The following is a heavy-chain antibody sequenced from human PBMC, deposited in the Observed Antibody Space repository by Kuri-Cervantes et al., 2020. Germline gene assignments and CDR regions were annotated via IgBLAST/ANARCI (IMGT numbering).Heavy chain of an antibody. CDR3: ARVGVYSSSWYESDYYYYYGMDV. V-gene: IGHV3-53*01. D-gene: IGHD6-13*01. CDR1: GFTFSSYA. J-gene: IGHJ6*02. CDR2: IYSGGST. Sequence: GESLKISCAASGFTFSSYAMSWVRQAPGKGLEWVSVIYSGGSTYYADSVKGRFTISRDNSKNTLYLQMNSLRAEDTAVYYCARVGVYSSSWYESDYYYYYGMDVWGQGTTVTVSS.